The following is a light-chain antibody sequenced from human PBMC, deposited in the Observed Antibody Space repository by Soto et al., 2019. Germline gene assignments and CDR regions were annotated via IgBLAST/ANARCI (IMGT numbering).Light chain of an antibody. CDR1: QSLTSN. Sequence: EIVMTQSPVTLSVSPGEGATLSCRASQSLTSNLAWYQQKPGQAPSLLIYGASTRATSIPARFSGSGSGTEFTLTISSLQSEDFAVYYCQQYYNWPRTFGQGTRVEIK. V-gene: IGKV3-15*01. CDR3: QQYYNWPRT. CDR2: GAS. J-gene: IGKJ1*01.